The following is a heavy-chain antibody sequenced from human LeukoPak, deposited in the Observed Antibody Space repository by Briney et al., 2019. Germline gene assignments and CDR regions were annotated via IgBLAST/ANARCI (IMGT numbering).Heavy chain of an antibody. D-gene: IGHD6-6*01. Sequence: GESLKISCKGSGYSFTSYWIGWVRQMPGKGLEWMGIIYPGDSDTRYSPSFQGQVTISADKSISTAYLQWSSLKASDTAMYYCARHGPYSSSSLQPKYYYYYYMDVWGKGTTVTVSS. J-gene: IGHJ6*03. CDR3: ARHGPYSSSSLQPKYYYYYYMDV. CDR1: GYSFTSYW. V-gene: IGHV5-51*01. CDR2: IYPGDSDT.